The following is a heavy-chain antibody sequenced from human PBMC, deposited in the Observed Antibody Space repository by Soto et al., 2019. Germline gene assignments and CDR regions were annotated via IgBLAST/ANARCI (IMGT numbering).Heavy chain of an antibody. D-gene: IGHD3-10*01. CDR2: IYYSGST. Sequence: SETLSLTCTVSGASISSNTYYWAWIRRPPGKGLEWIGNIYYSGSTYYNPSLKSRVTISVDTSKNQFSLKLSSVTAADTAVYYCARLRDYYGSGTRNFFPTFDPWGQGTLVTVSS. J-gene: IGHJ5*02. CDR1: GASISSNTYY. V-gene: IGHV4-39*07. CDR3: ARLRDYYGSGTRNFFPTFDP.